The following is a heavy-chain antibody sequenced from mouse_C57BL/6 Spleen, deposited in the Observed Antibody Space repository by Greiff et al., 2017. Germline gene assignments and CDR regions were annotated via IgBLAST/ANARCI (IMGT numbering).Heavy chain of an antibody. V-gene: IGHV1-50*01. D-gene: IGHD2-3*01. CDR3: ARGDGYNWYFDV. CDR1: GYTFTSYW. J-gene: IGHJ1*03. Sequence: VKLQQPGAELVKPGASVKLSCKASGYTFTSYWMQWVKQRPGQGLEWIGEIDPSDSYTNYNQKFKGKATLTVDTSSSTAYMQLSSLTSEDSAVYYCARGDGYNWYFDVWGTGTTVTVSS. CDR2: IDPSDSYT.